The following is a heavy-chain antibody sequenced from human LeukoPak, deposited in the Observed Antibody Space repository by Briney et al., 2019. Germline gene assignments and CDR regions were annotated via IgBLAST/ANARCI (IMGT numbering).Heavy chain of an antibody. J-gene: IGHJ4*02. CDR3: ARGLQLWSNNYFDY. CDR1: GGSISSYY. D-gene: IGHD5-18*01. V-gene: IGHV4-59*01. CDR2: IYYSGST. Sequence: SETLSLTRTVSGGSISSYYWSWIRQPPGKGLEWIGYIYYSGSTNYNPSLKSRVTISVDTSKNQFSLKLSSVTAADTAVYYCARGLQLWSNNYFDYWGQGTLVTVSS.